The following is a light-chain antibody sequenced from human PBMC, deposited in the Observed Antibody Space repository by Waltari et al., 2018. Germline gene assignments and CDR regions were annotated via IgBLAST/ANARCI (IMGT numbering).Light chain of an antibody. CDR2: GAS. CDR1: QRVSRT. CDR3: QHYVRLPAT. Sequence: EIVLTQSPGTLSLSPGERATLSCRASQRVSRTLAWYQQKPGHAPKLLIYGASIRATVIPDRFTGSGSGTDFSLTLSSLEPEDFAIYFCQHYVRLPATFGQGTKVEIK. V-gene: IGKV3-20*01. J-gene: IGKJ1*01.